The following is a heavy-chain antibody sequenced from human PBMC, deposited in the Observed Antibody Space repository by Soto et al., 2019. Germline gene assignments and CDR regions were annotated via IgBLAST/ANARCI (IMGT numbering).Heavy chain of an antibody. CDR1: GYSFTIYW. V-gene: IGHV5-51*01. J-gene: IGHJ3*02. D-gene: IGHD4-4*01. Sequence: GESLKISWKGSGYSFTIYWIGWVRQMPGRGLEWMGIIYPGDSDTRYSPSFQGQVTISADKSISTAYLQWSSLKASDTAMYYCARRATVIPADAFDIWGQGTMVTVSS. CDR3: ARRATVIPADAFDI. CDR2: IYPGDSDT.